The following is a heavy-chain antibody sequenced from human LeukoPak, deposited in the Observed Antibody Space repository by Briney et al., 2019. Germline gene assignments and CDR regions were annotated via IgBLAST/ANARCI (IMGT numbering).Heavy chain of an antibody. J-gene: IGHJ6*03. Sequence: SETLSLTCTVSGGSISSYYWSWIRQPPGKGLEWIGYIYYTGSTIYNPSLKSRATISIDTSENQVSLKLSSVTAADTALYYCARYIRSGDYYMDVWGKGTTVTVSS. V-gene: IGHV4-59*01. D-gene: IGHD3-3*01. CDR1: GGSISSYY. CDR3: ARYIRSGDYYMDV. CDR2: IYYTGST.